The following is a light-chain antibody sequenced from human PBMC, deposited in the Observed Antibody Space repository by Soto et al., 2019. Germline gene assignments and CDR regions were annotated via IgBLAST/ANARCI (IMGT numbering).Light chain of an antibody. V-gene: IGLV6-57*02. CDR3: QSYDSNQGVV. J-gene: IGLJ2*01. Sequence: NFMLTQPHSVSESPGKTVTISCTGSSGSIASNYVQWYQQRPGSAPTTVIYEDNQRPSGVPDRFSGSIDSSSNSASLTISGLKTEDEADYYCQSYDSNQGVVFGGGTKLTVL. CDR2: EDN. CDR1: SGSIASNY.